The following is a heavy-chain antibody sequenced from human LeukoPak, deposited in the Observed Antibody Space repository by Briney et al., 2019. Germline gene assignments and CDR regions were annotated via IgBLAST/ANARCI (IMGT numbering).Heavy chain of an antibody. D-gene: IGHD1-26*01. CDR3: AREASVGARGPFDY. J-gene: IGHJ4*02. CDR2: IYPGDSDV. V-gene: IGHV5-51*01. CDR1: GYSFTSYW. Sequence: GESLKISCKGSGYSFTSYWIGWVRQMPGKGLEWMGIIYPGDSDVRYNPSFQGQVTISADKSINTAYLQWSSLKASDTATYYCAREASVGARGPFDYWGQGTLVTVSS.